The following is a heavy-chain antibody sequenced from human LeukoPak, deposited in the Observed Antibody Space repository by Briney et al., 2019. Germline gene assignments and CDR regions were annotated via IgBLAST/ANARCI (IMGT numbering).Heavy chain of an antibody. CDR2: IWYDGSKK. CDR3: ARDGDTTGYHSWFDP. CDR1: GFTFSHYG. J-gene: IGHJ5*02. V-gene: IGHV3-33*01. Sequence: GRSLRLSCAASGFTFSHYGMHWVRQAPGKGLEWVAVIWYDGSKKYSADSVKGRFTISRDNSKNTLYLQMNSLRAEDTAVYYCARDGDTTGYHSWFDPWGQGTLVIVSS. D-gene: IGHD3-22*01.